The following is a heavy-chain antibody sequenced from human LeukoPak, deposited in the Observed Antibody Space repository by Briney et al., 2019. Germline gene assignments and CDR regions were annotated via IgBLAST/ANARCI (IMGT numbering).Heavy chain of an antibody. V-gene: IGHV3-66*04. J-gene: IGHJ4*02. Sequence: GGSLRLSCAASGFTVSSNYMTWVRQAPGKGLEWVSVIYSGGSINYADSVKGRFTISRDNSKNTLYLQMNSLTAEDTAVCYCARLLVYNSGGEAFDHWGQGTLVTVSS. CDR3: ARLLVYNSGGEAFDH. CDR2: IYSGGSI. D-gene: IGHD1-20*01. CDR1: GFTVSSNY.